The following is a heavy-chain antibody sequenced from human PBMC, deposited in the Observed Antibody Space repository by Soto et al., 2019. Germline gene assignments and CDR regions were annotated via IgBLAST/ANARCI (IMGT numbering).Heavy chain of an antibody. D-gene: IGHD1-26*01. CDR2: ISHDGSHK. J-gene: IGHJ1*01. CDR1: GFTFNSFT. V-gene: IGHV3-30*04. Sequence: QVQLVESGGGVVQPGRSLRLSCEASGFTFNSFTMHWVRQAPGKGLEWVAVISHDGSHKYTADSVKSRFTISRDDSKNALYLQMNSLRVEDTAIYYCATWEERYFQDWGQGTLVTVSS. CDR3: ATWEERYFQD.